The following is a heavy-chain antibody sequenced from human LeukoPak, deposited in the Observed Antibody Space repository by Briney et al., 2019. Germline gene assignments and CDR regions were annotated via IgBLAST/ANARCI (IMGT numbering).Heavy chain of an antibody. CDR2: IWYDESNK. CDR3: ARVQPLNPNYYYYYGMDV. V-gene: IGHV3-33*01. Sequence: GRSLRLSCAASGFTFSGYGMHWVRQAPGTGLEWVAVIWYDESNKYYADSVKGRFTISRDNSKNTLYLQMNSLRAEDTAVYYCARVQPLNPNYYYYYGMDVWGQGTTVTVSS. CDR1: GFTFSGYG. D-gene: IGHD1-1*01. J-gene: IGHJ6*02.